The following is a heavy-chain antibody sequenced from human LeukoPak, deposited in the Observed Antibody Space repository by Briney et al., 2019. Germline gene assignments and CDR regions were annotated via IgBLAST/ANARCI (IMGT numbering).Heavy chain of an antibody. CDR2: ISAYNGNT. D-gene: IGHD2-2*01. V-gene: IGHV1-18*04. CDR1: GYTFTSYG. Sequence: ASVKVSCKASGYTFTSYGINWVRQAPGQGLEWMGWISAYNGNTNYAQKIQGRVTMTTDTSTSTAYMELRSLRSDDTAVYYCARDIVVVPAAPPPYYYYGMDVWGKGTTVTVSS. CDR3: ARDIVVVPAAPPPYYYYGMDV. J-gene: IGHJ6*04.